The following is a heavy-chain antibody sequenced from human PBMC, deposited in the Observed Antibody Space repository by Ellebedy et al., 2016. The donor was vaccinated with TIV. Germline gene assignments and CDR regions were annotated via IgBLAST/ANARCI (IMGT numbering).Heavy chain of an antibody. D-gene: IGHD1-1*01. CDR3: ARVHCSITTCNYYYMDV. V-gene: IGHV4-4*07. CDR2: IFISGSF. CDR1: AASASRYF. Sequence: SETLSLXXTVSAASASRYFYSWIRQPARPGLDWIGRIFISGSFNYNPSLMSRVSMSVVTSKNQISLRLNSVTTAETAVYYCARVHCSITTCNYYYMDVWGKGTSVTGSS. J-gene: IGHJ6*03.